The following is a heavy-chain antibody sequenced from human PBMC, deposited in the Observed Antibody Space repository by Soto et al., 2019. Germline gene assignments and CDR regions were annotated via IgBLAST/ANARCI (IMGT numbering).Heavy chain of an antibody. CDR1: GYTFTGYY. CDR2: INPNSGGT. D-gene: IGHD1-26*01. V-gene: IGHV1-2*04. CDR3: ARYLGATDTGHDAFDI. Sequence: QVQLVHSGAEVKKPGASVKVSCKDSGYTFTGYYMHWVRQAPGQGLEWMGWINPNSGGTNYALKFQGWVTMTRDTAISTGYMELSRLRSEDKAVYYCARYLGATDTGHDAFDIWGQGTMVTVSS. J-gene: IGHJ3*02.